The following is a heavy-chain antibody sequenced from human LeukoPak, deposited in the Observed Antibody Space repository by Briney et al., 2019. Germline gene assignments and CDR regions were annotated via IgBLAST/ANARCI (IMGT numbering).Heavy chain of an antibody. D-gene: IGHD3-10*01. V-gene: IGHV3-15*01. J-gene: IGHJ4*02. CDR3: TTDLGTYYHGSQRLIPIDY. Sequence: PGGSLRLSCVDSGFTFTNAWMSRVRQAPGKGLEWIGRIKSKTDGKTTNYDEPVRGRFTISRDDSKSAVYLKMNSLKIEDTAVYYCTTDLGTYYHGSQRLIPIDYWGQGTLVTVSS. CDR1: GFTFTNAW. CDR2: IKSKTDGKTT.